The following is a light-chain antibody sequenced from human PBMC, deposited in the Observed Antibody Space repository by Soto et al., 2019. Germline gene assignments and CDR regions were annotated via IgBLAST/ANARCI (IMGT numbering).Light chain of an antibody. CDR3: AAWDDSLRGWV. J-gene: IGLJ3*02. CDR1: SSNIGSNY. Sequence: QSVLTQPPLASGTPGQRVTISCTGSSSNIGSNYVYWYQQLPGTAPKLLIYRNNQRPSGVPDRFSGSKSGTSASLAISGLRSEDEDDYYCAAWDDSLRGWVFGGGTKVTV. V-gene: IGLV1-47*01. CDR2: RNN.